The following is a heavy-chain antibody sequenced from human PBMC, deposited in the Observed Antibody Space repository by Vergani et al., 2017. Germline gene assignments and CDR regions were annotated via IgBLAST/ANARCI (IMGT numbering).Heavy chain of an antibody. CDR1: GGSISSYE. D-gene: IGHD6-19*01. V-gene: IGHV3-48*03. J-gene: IGHJ5*02. CDR2: ISSSGSTI. Sequence: VQLQESGPGLVKPSETLSLTCTVSGGSISSYEMNWVRQAPGKGLEWVSYISSSGSTIYYAYSVKGRLTIPRDNAKNSLYLQMNSLGAEDTAVYYCARERYSSGWYIWFDPWGQGTLVTVSS. CDR3: ARERYSSGWYIWFDP.